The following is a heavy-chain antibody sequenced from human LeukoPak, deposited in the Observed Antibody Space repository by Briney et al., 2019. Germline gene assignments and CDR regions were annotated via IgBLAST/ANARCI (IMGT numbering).Heavy chain of an antibody. CDR2: IIPIFGTA. D-gene: IGHD1-26*01. Sequence: ASVKVSCKASGGTFSSYAISWVRQAPGQGLEWIGGIIPIFGTANYAQKFQGRVTTTADESTSTAYMELSSLRSEDTAVYYCARGITVGATTYGAFDIWGQGTMVTVSS. CDR3: ARGITVGATTYGAFDI. J-gene: IGHJ3*02. V-gene: IGHV1-69*01. CDR1: GGTFSSYA.